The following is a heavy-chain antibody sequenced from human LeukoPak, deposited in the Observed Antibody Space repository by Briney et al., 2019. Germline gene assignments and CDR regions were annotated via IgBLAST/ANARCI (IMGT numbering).Heavy chain of an antibody. J-gene: IGHJ4*02. V-gene: IGHV3-74*01. CDR3: ARDGSLPDY. CDR1: GFTFSNYW. Sequence: GGSLRLSCAASGFTFSNYWMHWVRQTPGKGLVWVSRIISGGSSTSYADSVKGGFTISRDNAKNTLYLQMNSLRAEDTAVYYCARDGSLPDYWGQGTLVTVSS. CDR2: IISGGSST.